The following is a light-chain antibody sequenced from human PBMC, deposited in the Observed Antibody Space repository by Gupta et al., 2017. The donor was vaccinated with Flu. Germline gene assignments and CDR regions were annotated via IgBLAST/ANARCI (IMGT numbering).Light chain of an antibody. CDR2: QDT. J-gene: IGLJ1*01. Sequence: SYEFTQATSLSVAPGQTASITCSGYKLGDKYASWYPQETGQSPVLVMYQDTERLSGIPERFSGSNTGNTATLTISGTQDMDEDDYYCQAWDISTYVFGTGTKVTVL. CDR1: KLGDKY. CDR3: QAWDISTYV. V-gene: IGLV3-1*01.